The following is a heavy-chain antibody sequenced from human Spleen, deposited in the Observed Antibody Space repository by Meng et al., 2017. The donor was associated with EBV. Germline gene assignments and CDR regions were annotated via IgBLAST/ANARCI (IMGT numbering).Heavy chain of an antibody. CDR1: GYTFTTYY. J-gene: IGHJ4*02. V-gene: IGHV1-46*01. Sequence: QGQLVNSGAGVKKPGASVKVSCKAPGYTFTTYYIHWVRQAPGQGLEWVGMINPSGGSTTYAQRFQGRVTMTRDTSTSTVYMELSSLTSEDTAVYYCARDYGGNSGGDFWGQGTLVTVSS. CDR3: ARDYGGNSGGDF. D-gene: IGHD4-23*01. CDR2: INPSGGST.